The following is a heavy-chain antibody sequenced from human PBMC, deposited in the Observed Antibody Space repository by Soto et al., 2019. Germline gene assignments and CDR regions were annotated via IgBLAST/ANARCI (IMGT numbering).Heavy chain of an antibody. Sequence: ASVKVSCKASGYTFTSYDINWVRQATGQGLEWMGWMNPNSGNTGYAQKFQGRVTMTRNTSISTAYMELSSLRSEDTAVYYCARAESIVLMVYAEYYMDVWGKGTTVTVSS. D-gene: IGHD2-8*01. CDR3: ARAESIVLMVYAEYYMDV. V-gene: IGHV1-8*01. CDR2: MNPNSGNT. CDR1: GYTFTSYD. J-gene: IGHJ6*03.